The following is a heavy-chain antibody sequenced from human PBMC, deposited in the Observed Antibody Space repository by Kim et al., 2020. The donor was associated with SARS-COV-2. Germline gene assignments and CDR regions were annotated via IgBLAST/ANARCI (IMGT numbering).Heavy chain of an antibody. CDR2: IYYSGST. CDR3: AREQRPRRDGYRDLYYFDY. V-gene: IGHV4-39*07. CDR1: GGSISSSSYY. Sequence: SETLSLTCTVSGGSISSSSYYWGWIRQPPGKGLEWIGSIYYSGSTYYNPSLKSRVTISVDTSKNQFSLKLSSVTAADTAVYYCAREQRPRRDGYRDLYYFDYWGQGTLVTVSS. J-gene: IGHJ4*02. D-gene: IGHD5-12*01.